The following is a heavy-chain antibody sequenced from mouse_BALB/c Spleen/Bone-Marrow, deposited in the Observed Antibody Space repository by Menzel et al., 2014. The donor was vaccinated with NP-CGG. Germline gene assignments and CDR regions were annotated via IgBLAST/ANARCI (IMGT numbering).Heavy chain of an antibody. Sequence: LAESGPELVKPGASVKISCKASGYTFTDYYINWVKQKPGQGLEWIGWIYPGSGSTKYNEKFKGKATLTVDTSSSTAYMQLNSLTSEDTAVYFCANLGRYAMDYWGQGTSVTVSS. D-gene: IGHD3-1*01. V-gene: IGHV1-84*02. CDR1: GYTFTDYY. CDR3: ANLGRYAMDY. J-gene: IGHJ4*01. CDR2: IYPGSGST.